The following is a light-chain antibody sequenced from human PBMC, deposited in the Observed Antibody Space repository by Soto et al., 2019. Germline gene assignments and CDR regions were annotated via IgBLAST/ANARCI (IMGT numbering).Light chain of an antibody. Sequence: DIQVTQSPSSLSASEGDRVTVTCRASQNINNYLNWYQQKPGKAPKLLIYAASSLQSGVPSRFRGSGSGTDFTLTISSLQPEDFATYYCQQSYGTIWTFCQGTKVDIK. CDR1: QNINNY. CDR3: QQSYGTIWT. CDR2: AAS. J-gene: IGKJ1*01. V-gene: IGKV1-39*01.